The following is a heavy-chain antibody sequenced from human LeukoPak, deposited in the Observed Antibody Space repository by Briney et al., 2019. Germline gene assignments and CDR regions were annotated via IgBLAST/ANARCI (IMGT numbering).Heavy chain of an antibody. CDR2: INHSGST. CDR1: GGSISSGDYY. V-gene: IGHV4-39*07. CDR3: ARSSPPYCSSTSCLPYNWSDP. D-gene: IGHD2-2*01. J-gene: IGHJ5*02. Sequence: SETLSLTCTVSGGSISSGDYYWSWIRQPPGKGLEWIGSINHSGSTYYNPSLKSRFTMSADTSKNQFSLKLSSVTAADTAVYYCARSSPPYCSSTSCLPYNWSDPWGQGTLVTVSS.